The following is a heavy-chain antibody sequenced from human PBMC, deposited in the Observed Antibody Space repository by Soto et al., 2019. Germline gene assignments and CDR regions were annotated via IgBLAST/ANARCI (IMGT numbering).Heavy chain of an antibody. CDR3: ASRTYYDFWSGYYRELSPGDQFDP. CDR2: FFYSVIT. J-gene: IGHJ5*02. Sequence: PSETLSLTCTVSGGSISSSSYYWGWIRQPPGKGLEWIGSFFYSVITFYIPSLKSRVTISVDTSKNHFSLKLSSVTAADTALYYCASRTYYDFWSGYYRELSPGDQFDPWGQGTLVTVSS. CDR1: GGSISSSSYY. D-gene: IGHD3-3*01. V-gene: IGHV4-39*01.